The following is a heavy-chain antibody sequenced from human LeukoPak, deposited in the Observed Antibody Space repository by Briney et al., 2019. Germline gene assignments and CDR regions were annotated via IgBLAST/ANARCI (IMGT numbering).Heavy chain of an antibody. CDR3: ARDVVAAADTWDY. CDR1: GGSFSGYY. CDR2: INHSGST. Sequence: PSETLSLTCAVYGGSFSGYYWSWIRQPPGKGLEWIGEINHSGSTNYNPSLKSRVTISVDTSKNQFSLKLSSVTAADTAAYYCARDVVAAADTWDYWGQGTLVTVSS. J-gene: IGHJ4*02. V-gene: IGHV4-34*01. D-gene: IGHD6-13*01.